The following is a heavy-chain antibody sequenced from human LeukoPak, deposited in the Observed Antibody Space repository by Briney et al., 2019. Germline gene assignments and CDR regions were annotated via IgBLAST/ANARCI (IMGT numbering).Heavy chain of an antibody. D-gene: IGHD3-22*01. CDR3: ARRNQYYYDSSGYYFFDY. J-gene: IGHJ4*02. V-gene: IGHV5-51*01. CDR1: GYSFTSYW. Sequence: GESLKISCKGSGYSFTSYWIGWVRQMPGKGLEWMGIIYPGDSDTRYSPSFQGQVTISADKSISTAYLQWSSLKASDTAMYYCARRNQYYYDSSGYYFFDYWGQGTLVTVSS. CDR2: IYPGDSDT.